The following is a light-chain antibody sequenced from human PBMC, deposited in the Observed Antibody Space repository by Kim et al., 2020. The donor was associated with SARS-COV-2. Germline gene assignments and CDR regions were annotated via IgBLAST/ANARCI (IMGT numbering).Light chain of an antibody. J-gene: IGKJ4*01. CDR2: AAS. Sequence: DIQMTQSPSSLSASVGDTVTITCRASQSISSYLNWYQQKPGKAPKLLIYAASSLQSGVPSRFSGSGSGTDFTLTISSLQPEDFATYYCQQSNNTPFTFGGGTKVDIK. V-gene: IGKV1-39*01. CDR3: QQSNNTPFT. CDR1: QSISSY.